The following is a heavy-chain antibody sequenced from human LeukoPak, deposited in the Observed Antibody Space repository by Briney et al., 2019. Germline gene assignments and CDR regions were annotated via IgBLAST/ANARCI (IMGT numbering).Heavy chain of an antibody. Sequence: SETLSLTCTVSGGSITSSSYYWGWIRQPPGKGLEWIGSIYYRGNTYYNPSLKGRVTISLDTSNNQLSLNLTSVTAADTAVYYCARPDYYHYGMDVWGRGTTVTVSS. J-gene: IGHJ6*02. V-gene: IGHV4-39*01. CDR1: GGSITSSSYY. CDR3: ARPDYYHYGMDV. CDR2: IYYRGNT.